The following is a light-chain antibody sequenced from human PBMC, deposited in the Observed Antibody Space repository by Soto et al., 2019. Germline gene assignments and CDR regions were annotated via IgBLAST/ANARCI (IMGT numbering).Light chain of an antibody. V-gene: IGKV3-11*01. J-gene: IGKJ2*01. CDR2: DAS. CDR1: LRISTS. Sequence: EIVLTQSPATLSLSPGERATLSCRASLRISTSLAWYQQKPGQTPRLLIYDASNRATGIPSRFSGRGSGTDFTLTISSLEPEDFAVYYCQQRTNWKYTFGQGTRLDIK. CDR3: QQRTNWKYT.